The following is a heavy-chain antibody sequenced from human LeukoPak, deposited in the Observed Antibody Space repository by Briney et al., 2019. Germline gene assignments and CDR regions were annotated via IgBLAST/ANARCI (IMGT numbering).Heavy chain of an antibody. D-gene: IGHD3-10*01. J-gene: IGHJ3*02. CDR1: GGSFSGYY. CDR3: ATSYGSGDAFDI. Sequence: SETLSLTCAVYGGSFSGYYWSWIRQPPGKGLEWIGEINHSGSTNYNPSLKSRVTISVDTSKNQFSLKLSSVTAEDTAVYYCATSYGSGDAFDIWGQGTMVTVSS. CDR2: INHSGST. V-gene: IGHV4-34*01.